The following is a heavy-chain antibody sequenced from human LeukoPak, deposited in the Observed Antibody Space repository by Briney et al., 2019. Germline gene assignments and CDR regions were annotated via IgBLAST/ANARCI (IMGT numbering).Heavy chain of an antibody. CDR3: ATGIAAAGQNLSDY. V-gene: IGHV1-69*13. CDR1: GGTFSSYA. J-gene: IGHJ4*02. D-gene: IGHD6-13*01. CDR2: IIPIFGTA. Sequence: SVKVSCKASGGTFSSYAISWVRQAPGQGLEWMGGIIPIFGTANYAQKFQGRVTITADESTSTAYMELSSLRSEDTAVYYCATGIAAAGQNLSDYWGQGTLVTVSS.